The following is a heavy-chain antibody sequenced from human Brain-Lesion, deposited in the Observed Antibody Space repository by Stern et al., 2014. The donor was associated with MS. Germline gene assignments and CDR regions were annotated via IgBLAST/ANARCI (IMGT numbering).Heavy chain of an antibody. J-gene: IGHJ4*02. D-gene: IGHD4-17*01. CDR3: AEGGSYGFVY. CDR1: GNTFTNRY. Sequence: QLVESGAEVKKTGSSGKVACQASGNTFTNRYLHWVRQAPGQALEWMGLITPFTGNTNYAQDFQDRVPITMDRSMSTAYMDLSSLRSDDTAIYFCAEGGSYGFVYWGQGTLVTVSS. V-gene: IGHV1-45*02. CDR2: ITPFTGNT.